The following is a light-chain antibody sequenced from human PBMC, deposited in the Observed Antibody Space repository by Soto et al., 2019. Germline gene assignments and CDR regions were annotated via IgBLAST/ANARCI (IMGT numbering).Light chain of an antibody. V-gene: IGLV2-14*03. CDR1: SNDLGGYNY. CDR2: DVS. CDR3: SSYTSSTTLV. Sequence: QSVLTQPASVSGSPGQSITISCTGTSNDLGGYNYVSWYQQHPGKAPKLIIYDVSNRPSGVSNRFSGSRAAYTASLTISGLQAEDEADYYCSSYTSSTTLVFGGGTQLTVL. J-gene: IGLJ2*01.